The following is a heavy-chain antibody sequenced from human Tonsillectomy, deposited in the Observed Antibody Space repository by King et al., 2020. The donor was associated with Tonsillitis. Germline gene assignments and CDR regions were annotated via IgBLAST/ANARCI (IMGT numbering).Heavy chain of an antibody. D-gene: IGHD2-21*01. J-gene: IGHJ4*02. V-gene: IGHV3-23*04. CDR1: GFTVSSYA. Sequence: VQLVESGGDLVQPGGSLRLSCEASGFTVSSYAMSWVRQAPGKGLEWVSAIRGGGDSPYYADSVKGRFTISRDTSKNTLYLQINGLRAEDTALYYCVKNGGDLDIILEFWGQGTRVTVSS. CDR2: IRGGGDSP. CDR3: VKNGGDLDIILEF.